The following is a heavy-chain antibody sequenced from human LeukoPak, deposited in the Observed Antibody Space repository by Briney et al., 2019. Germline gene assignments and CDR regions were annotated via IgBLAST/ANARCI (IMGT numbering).Heavy chain of an antibody. J-gene: IGHJ4*02. CDR2: IFYSGST. Sequence: SETLSLTCTVSGGCISSYYWSWIRQPPGKGLEWIGYIFYSGSTNYNPSLKSRVTISVDTSRNQFSLKLSSVTAADTAVYYCARGEVGSYYDYWGQGTLVTVSS. CDR3: ARGEVGSYYDY. V-gene: IGHV4-59*01. D-gene: IGHD1-26*01. CDR1: GGCISSYY.